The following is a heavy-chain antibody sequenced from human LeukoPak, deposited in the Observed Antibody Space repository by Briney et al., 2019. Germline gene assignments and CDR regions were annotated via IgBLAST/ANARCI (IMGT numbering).Heavy chain of an antibody. J-gene: IGHJ6*03. CDR3: TKSLNYDILTGNYMDV. V-gene: IGHV3-15*01. CDR2: IKSKTDGGTT. CDR1: GFTFSNAW. D-gene: IGHD3-9*01. Sequence: GGSLRLSCAASGFTFSNAWMFWVRQAAGKGLEWVGRIKSKTDGGTTDYAAPVKGRFIISRDDSKNTLYLQMNSLKTEDTAVYYCTKSLNYDILTGNYMDVWGKGTTVTVSS.